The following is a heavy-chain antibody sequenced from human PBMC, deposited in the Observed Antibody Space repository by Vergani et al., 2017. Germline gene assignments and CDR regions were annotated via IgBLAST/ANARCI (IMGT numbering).Heavy chain of an antibody. D-gene: IGHD6-19*01. Sequence: EVQLVQSGAEVKKPGASLKISCKGSGSSFTSYWIGWVRQMPGKGLEWMGIIYPGDSDTRYSPCFQGQVTISADKSISAAYLQWRSLKASDTAMDYCVTTLAVAGTEYGVWYFDLWGRGTLVTVSS. CDR3: VTTLAVAGTEYGVWYFDL. CDR1: GSSFTSYW. CDR2: IYPGDSDT. J-gene: IGHJ2*01. V-gene: IGHV5-51*01.